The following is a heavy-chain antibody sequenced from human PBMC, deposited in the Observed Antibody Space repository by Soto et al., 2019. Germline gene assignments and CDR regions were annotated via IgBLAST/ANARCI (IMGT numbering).Heavy chain of an antibody. CDR1: VFTFSSYG. CDR3: AKDTNRWYYDSSGYSYFEY. D-gene: IGHD3-22*01. CDR2: ISYDGSNK. V-gene: IGHV3-30*18. Sequence: PVGSLRLSCASSVFTFSSYGMHCVRHSPGKWLEWVAVISYDGSNKYYADSVKGRFTISRDNSKNTLYLQMNSLRAEDTAVYYCAKDTNRWYYDSSGYSYFEYWGQGTLVNVSS. J-gene: IGHJ4*02.